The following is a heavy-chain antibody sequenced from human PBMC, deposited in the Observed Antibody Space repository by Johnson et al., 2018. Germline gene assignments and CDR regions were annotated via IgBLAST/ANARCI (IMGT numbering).Heavy chain of an antibody. Sequence: VQLQEAGGILVQPGGSLRLCCAASGFTFSSYWMHWVRQVPGKGLVWVSRINTDGSSTSHADSVKGRFTISRDNARKMLYLQMNSLRAEDSAVYYCAEGVTVFGVVINHSYYYGLGVWGQGTTVIVSS. CDR2: INTDGSST. D-gene: IGHD3-3*01. V-gene: IGHV3-74*01. J-gene: IGHJ6*02. CDR3: AEGVTVFGVVINHSYYYGLGV. CDR1: GFTFSSYW.